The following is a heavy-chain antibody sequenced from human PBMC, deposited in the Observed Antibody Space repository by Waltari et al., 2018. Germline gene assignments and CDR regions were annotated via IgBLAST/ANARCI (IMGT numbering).Heavy chain of an antibody. CDR2: IYYGGSS. Sequence: QLQLQESGPGLVNPSETLSLTCTVSGGSVRTSSYYWGWVRQPPRKGLDWIGSIYYGGSSYINPSLKSRVTISVDTSKNQFSLKLSSVAAADTAVYYCATVSSPLSLSYFDLWGRGTLVTVSS. V-gene: IGHV4-39*01. J-gene: IGHJ2*01. CDR1: GGSVRTSSYY. CDR3: ATVSSPLSLSYFDL.